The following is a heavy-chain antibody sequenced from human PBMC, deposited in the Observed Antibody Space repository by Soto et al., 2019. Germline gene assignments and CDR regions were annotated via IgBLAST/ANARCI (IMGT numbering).Heavy chain of an antibody. Sequence: TLSLNRAVAGGCISSGGFSWCWIRQSPGKGLELIGYIYYSGSTYYNPSLKSRVTISVDRSKNEFSLRLSSVTAADTAVYYCARATFIRKGYYDATDYYYFDYWGQGTLVTVSS. CDR2: IYYSGST. CDR1: GGCISSGGFS. CDR3: ARATFIRKGYYDATDYYYFDY. V-gene: IGHV4-30-2*06. D-gene: IGHD3-22*01. J-gene: IGHJ4*02.